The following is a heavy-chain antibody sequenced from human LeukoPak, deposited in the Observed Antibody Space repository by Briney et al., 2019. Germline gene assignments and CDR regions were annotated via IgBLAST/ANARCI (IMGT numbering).Heavy chain of an antibody. CDR2: LSGSGGGT. V-gene: IGHV3-23*01. Sequence: GGSLRLSCAVSGITLSNYSMSWVRQAPGKGLEWVAGLSGSGGGTNYADSVQGRFTISRDNPKNTLYLQMNSLRAEDTAVYFCAKRGVVIRVFLVGFHKEAYYFDSWGQGALVTVSS. J-gene: IGHJ4*02. CDR3: AKRGVVIRVFLVGFHKEAYYFDS. D-gene: IGHD3-10*01. CDR1: GITLSNYS.